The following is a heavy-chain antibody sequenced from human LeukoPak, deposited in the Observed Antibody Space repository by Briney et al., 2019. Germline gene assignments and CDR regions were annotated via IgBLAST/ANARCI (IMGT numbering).Heavy chain of an antibody. CDR3: ARESNYDY. Sequence: GSLRLSCEASGFTFGSYAMYWVRQAPGKGLEWVSVIYSGGSTYYADSVKGRFTIARDNSKNTLYLQMNSLRAEDTAVYYCARESNYDYWGQGTLVTVSS. CDR1: GFTFGSYA. V-gene: IGHV3-66*02. J-gene: IGHJ4*02. CDR2: IYSGGST.